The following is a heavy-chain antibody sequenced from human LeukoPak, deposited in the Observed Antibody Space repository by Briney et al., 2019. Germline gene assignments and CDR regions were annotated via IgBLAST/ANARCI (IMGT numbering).Heavy chain of an antibody. D-gene: IGHD2-2*01. Sequence: SETLSLTCAVSGGSISSSNWWSWVRQPPGKGLEWIGEIYHSGSTNYNPSLKSRVTISVDKSKNQFSLKLSSVTAADTSVYYCARVSGYCSSTSCRTLDYWGQGTLVTVSS. J-gene: IGHJ4*02. V-gene: IGHV4-4*02. CDR2: IYHSGST. CDR1: GGSISSSNW. CDR3: ARVSGYCSSTSCRTLDY.